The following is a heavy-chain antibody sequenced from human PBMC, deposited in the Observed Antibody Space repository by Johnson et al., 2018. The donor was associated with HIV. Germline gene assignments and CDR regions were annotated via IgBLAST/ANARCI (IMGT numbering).Heavy chain of an antibody. Sequence: QMLLVESGGGVVQPGRSLGLSCAASGFTFSSYAMHWVRQAPGKGLEWVAVISYDGSNKDYADSVKGRFTISRDNSKNTLYLQMNSLRPEDTAVYYCSKHNGLDSIWPFDAFDIWGQGTRVTVSS. D-gene: IGHD6-13*01. V-gene: IGHV3-30-3*02. CDR3: SKHNGLDSIWPFDAFDI. CDR2: ISYDGSNK. J-gene: IGHJ3*02. CDR1: GFTFSSYA.